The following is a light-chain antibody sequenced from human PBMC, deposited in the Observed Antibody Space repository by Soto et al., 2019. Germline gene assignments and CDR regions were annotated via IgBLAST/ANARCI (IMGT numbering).Light chain of an antibody. CDR2: LGS. J-gene: IGKJ4*01. V-gene: IGKV2-28*01. Sequence: DIVMTQSPLSLPVTPGEPASISCRSSQSLLHSNGYNYLDWYLQKPGQSPQLLIYLGSNRASGVPDRFSGSGSGADYILKISRVEGEDVGVYYCMQALQTPLTFGGGTKVEIK. CDR1: QSLLHSNGYNY. CDR3: MQALQTPLT.